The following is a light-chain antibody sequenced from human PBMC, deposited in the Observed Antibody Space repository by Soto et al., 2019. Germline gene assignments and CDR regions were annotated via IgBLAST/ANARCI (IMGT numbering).Light chain of an antibody. CDR3: QQYHNWPPQYT. Sequence: EIVMTQSPAYLSVSPGDGATLSCRASQSVASNVAWYQQKPGQGPRLLIHGASTRAAGVPVRFSGSGSGTDFTLTISSLQSEDFAVYYCQQYHNWPPQYTFGQGKKLQIK. CDR1: QSVASN. J-gene: IGKJ2*01. CDR2: GAS. V-gene: IGKV3D-15*01.